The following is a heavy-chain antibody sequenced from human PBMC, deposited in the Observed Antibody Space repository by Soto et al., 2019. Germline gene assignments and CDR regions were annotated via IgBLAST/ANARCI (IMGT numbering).Heavy chain of an antibody. CDR3: AREAGPDRWFDP. CDR1: GASISRYF. Sequence: ASETLSLTCTVSGASISRYFWTWIRQPAGKGLDCIGRISTSGTTNYNPSLKSRVTMSVDTSKNHFSLNLSSVTAADTAVYYCAREAGPDRWFDPWGQGTLVTVSS. J-gene: IGHJ5*02. CDR2: ISTSGTT. V-gene: IGHV4-4*07. D-gene: IGHD6-19*01.